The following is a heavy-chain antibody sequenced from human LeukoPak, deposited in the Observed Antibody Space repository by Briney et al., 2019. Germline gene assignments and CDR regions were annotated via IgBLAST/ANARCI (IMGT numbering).Heavy chain of an antibody. CDR3: AKDGEA. V-gene: IGHV3-23*01. CDR1: GFTFRNYA. Sequence: GGSLRLSCVASGFTFRNYAMSWVRQAPEKGLESVSTISGSASDTHYADSVKGRFTISRDNSKNTLYLHMDSLRAEDTAVYYCAKDGEAWGQGTLVTVSS. D-gene: IGHD2-21*01. CDR2: ISGSASDT. J-gene: IGHJ5*02.